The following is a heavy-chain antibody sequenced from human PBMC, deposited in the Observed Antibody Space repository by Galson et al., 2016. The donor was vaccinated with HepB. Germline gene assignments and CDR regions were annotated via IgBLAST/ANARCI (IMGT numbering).Heavy chain of an antibody. D-gene: IGHD4-17*01. J-gene: IGHJ4*02. CDR2: ISAYNGNT. Sequence: SVKVSCKASGYTFTTYGITWVRQAPGQGLEWMGWISAYNGNTKYAQKLQDRVTMTTDTSTSTAYMELRSLRSDDTAVYYCARDSPPYGDYVDYRGQGTLVTVSS. V-gene: IGHV1-18*04. CDR1: GYTFTTYG. CDR3: ARDSPPYGDYVDY.